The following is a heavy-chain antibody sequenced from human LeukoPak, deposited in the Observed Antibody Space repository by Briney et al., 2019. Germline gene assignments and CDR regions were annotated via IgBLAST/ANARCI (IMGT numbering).Heavy chain of an antibody. CDR3: AKVLYSSGYLPPFDY. CDR2: ISVSGINT. V-gene: IGHV3-23*01. CDR1: GFSFRNYV. Sequence: GGSLRLSCAASGFSFRNYVMSWVRQAPGKGLEWVSGISVSGINTYYADSVKGRFTISRDDSKNTLYLQMVSLRVEDTAVYYCAKVLYSSGYLPPFDYWGQGTLVTVSS. D-gene: IGHD3-22*01. J-gene: IGHJ4*02.